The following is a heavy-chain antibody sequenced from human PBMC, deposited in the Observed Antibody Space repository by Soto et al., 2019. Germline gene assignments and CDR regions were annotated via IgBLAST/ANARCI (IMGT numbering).Heavy chain of an antibody. V-gene: IGHV1-69*06. Sequence: VQLVQSGAEVRKPGSSVKVSCKTSGGTFSNYAVYWVRQAPAQGLEWMGGIIPILGRRNYAPRFQGRGTITADRFTNTTYMDLTSLTFEDTAVYYCTREGTLSSNSWFDPWGQGTLVTVSS. CDR2: IIPILGRR. J-gene: IGHJ5*02. D-gene: IGHD6-13*01. CDR3: TREGTLSSNSWFDP. CDR1: GGTFSNYA.